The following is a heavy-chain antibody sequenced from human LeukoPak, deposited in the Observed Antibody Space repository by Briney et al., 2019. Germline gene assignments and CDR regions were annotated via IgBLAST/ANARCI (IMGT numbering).Heavy chain of an antibody. CDR2: IYSGGST. V-gene: IGHV3-53*01. D-gene: IGHD3-22*01. CDR1: GFTVGSNH. Sequence: PGGSLRLSCAASGFTVGSNHMSWIRQAPGKGLEWVSVIYSGGSTSYIDSVKGRFTISRDNSKNTLYLQMNSLRVEDTAVYYCGAFYDGGGYYDYWGQGTLVTVSS. CDR3: GAFYDGGGYYDY. J-gene: IGHJ4*02.